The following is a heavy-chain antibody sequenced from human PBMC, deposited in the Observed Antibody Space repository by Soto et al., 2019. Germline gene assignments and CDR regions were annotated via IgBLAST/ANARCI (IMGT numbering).Heavy chain of an antibody. J-gene: IGHJ4*02. CDR2: IKSRMDGGAT. CDR3: TTDHDLLWWELRSPA. Sequence: GGSLRLSCEASGFTFSNSWMSWVRQAPGKGLEWVGRIKSRMDGGATDYAAPVKGRFNISRDDSKNTLFLQMTSLKTEDTAVYYCTTDHDLLWWELRSPAWGQGTLVTVSS. V-gene: IGHV3-15*01. D-gene: IGHD2-21*01. CDR1: GFTFSNSW.